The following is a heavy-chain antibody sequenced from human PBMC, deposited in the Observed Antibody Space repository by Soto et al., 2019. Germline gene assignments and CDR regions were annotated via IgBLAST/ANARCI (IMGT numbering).Heavy chain of an antibody. J-gene: IGHJ6*02. V-gene: IGHV4-39*01. CDR2: IYYSGST. CDR1: GGSISSSSYY. CDR3: ARHPRPYGSGSLHYYGMDV. Sequence: LSLTCTVPGGSISSSSYYWGWIRQPPGKGLEWIGSIYYSGSTYYNPSLKSRVTISVDTSKNQFSLKLSSVTAADTAVYYCARHPRPYGSGSLHYYGMDVWGQGTTVTVSS. D-gene: IGHD3-10*01.